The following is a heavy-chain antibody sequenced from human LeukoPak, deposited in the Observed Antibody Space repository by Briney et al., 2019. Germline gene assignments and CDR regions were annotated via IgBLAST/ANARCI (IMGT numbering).Heavy chain of an antibody. D-gene: IGHD3-22*01. CDR3: AKVASPDYYDSSSYGYFDY. CDR2: ISWNSGSI. CDR1: GFTFDDYA. V-gene: IGHV3-9*03. J-gene: IGHJ4*02. Sequence: GGSPRLSCAASGFTFDDYAMHWVRQAPGKGLEWVSGISWNSGSIGYADSVKGRFTISRDNAKNSLYLQMNSLRAEDMALYYCAKVASPDYYDSSSYGYFDYWGQGTLVTVSS.